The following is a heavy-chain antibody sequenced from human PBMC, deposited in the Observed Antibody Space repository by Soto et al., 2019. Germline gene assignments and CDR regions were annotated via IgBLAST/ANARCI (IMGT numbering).Heavy chain of an antibody. V-gene: IGHV3-21*01. CDR3: ARGLSSHYPIDY. CDR2: ISSSSSYI. CDR1: GFTFSSYS. J-gene: IGHJ4*02. Sequence: PGGSLRLSCAASGFTFSSYSMNWVRQAPGKGLEWVSSISSSSSYIYYADSVKGRFTISRDNAKNSLYLQMNSLRAEDTAVYYCARGLSSHYPIDYWGQGTLVTVSS. D-gene: IGHD1-26*01.